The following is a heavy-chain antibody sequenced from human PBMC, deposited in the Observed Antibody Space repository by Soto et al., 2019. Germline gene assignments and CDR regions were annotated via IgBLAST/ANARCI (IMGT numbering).Heavy chain of an antibody. J-gene: IGHJ6*02. V-gene: IGHV4-31*03. D-gene: IGHD2-2*02. Sequence: SETLSLTCTVSGGSISSGGYYWSWIRQHPGKGLEWIGYIYYSGGTYYNPSLKSRVTISVDTSKNQFSLKLSSVTAADTAVYYCARELGYCSSTSCYTVGGAVWGQGTTVTVSS. CDR1: GGSISSGGYY. CDR2: IYYSGGT. CDR3: ARELGYCSSTSCYTVGGAV.